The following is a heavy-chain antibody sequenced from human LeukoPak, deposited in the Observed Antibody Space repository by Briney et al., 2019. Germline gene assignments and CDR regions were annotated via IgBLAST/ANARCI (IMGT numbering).Heavy chain of an antibody. CDR2: IYYSGST. Sequence: PSETLSLTCTVSGGSISSSSYYWGWIRQPPGKGLEWIGIIYYSGSTYYNPSLKSRVTISVDTSKNQFSLKLSSVTAADTAVYYCARQAGAAAGFFDYWGQGTLVTVSS. D-gene: IGHD6-13*01. CDR3: ARQAGAAAGFFDY. CDR1: GGSISSSSYY. V-gene: IGHV4-39*01. J-gene: IGHJ4*02.